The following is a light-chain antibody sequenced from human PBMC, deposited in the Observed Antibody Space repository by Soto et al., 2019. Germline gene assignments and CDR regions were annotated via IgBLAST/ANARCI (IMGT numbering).Light chain of an antibody. V-gene: IGKV1-5*01. CDR3: QRYNSLWT. CDR1: QSISSW. J-gene: IGKJ1*01. Sequence: DIQMTQSPSTLSASVGDRVTITCRASQSISSWLAWYQQKPGKAPKLLIYDASRLESGVPSRFSGSGSGTEFTLTISSLQPVDFAAYDCQRYNSLWTRGQGPKV. CDR2: DAS.